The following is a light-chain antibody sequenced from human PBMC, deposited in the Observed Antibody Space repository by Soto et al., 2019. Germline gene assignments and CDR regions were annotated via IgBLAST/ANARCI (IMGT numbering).Light chain of an antibody. CDR3: QHYSNWPPT. CDR1: ESVHRN. CDR2: YAS. J-gene: IGKJ3*01. Sequence: EMVMTQSPATLSVSPGERVTLSCRASESVHRNLAWYQQKPGQGPSLLIYYASTRATGVPDRFTGSGSGPAFTLPISSLQSEDFGVYHCQHYSNWPPTFGPGTKVEIK. V-gene: IGKV3-15*01.